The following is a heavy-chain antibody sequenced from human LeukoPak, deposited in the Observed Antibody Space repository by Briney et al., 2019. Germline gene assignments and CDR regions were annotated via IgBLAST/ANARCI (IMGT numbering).Heavy chain of an antibody. Sequence: GGSLRLSCAASGFTFSRCWMHWVRQAPGKGLVWVSRINSDGSSTSYADSVKGRFTISRDNAKNTLYLQMNSLRAEDTAVYYCARRSAAKDAFDIWGQGTMVTVSS. J-gene: IGHJ3*02. D-gene: IGHD6-25*01. CDR1: GFTFSRCW. CDR3: ARRSAAKDAFDI. CDR2: INSDGSST. V-gene: IGHV3-74*01.